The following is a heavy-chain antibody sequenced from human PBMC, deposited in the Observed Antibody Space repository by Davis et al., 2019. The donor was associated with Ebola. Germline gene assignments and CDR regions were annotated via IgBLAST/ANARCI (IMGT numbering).Heavy chain of an antibody. Sequence: SVKVSCKASGYTFTSYYMHWVRQAPGQGLEWMGGIIPIFGTANYAQKFQGRVTITADESTSTAYMELSSLRSEDTAVYYCATLPGDYQDYWGQGTLVTVSS. CDR2: IIPIFGTA. J-gene: IGHJ4*02. V-gene: IGHV1-69*13. D-gene: IGHD4-17*01. CDR3: ATLPGDYQDY. CDR1: GYTFTSYY.